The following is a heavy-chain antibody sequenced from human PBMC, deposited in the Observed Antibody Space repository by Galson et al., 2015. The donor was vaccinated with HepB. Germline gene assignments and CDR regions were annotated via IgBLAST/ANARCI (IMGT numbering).Heavy chain of an antibody. D-gene: IGHD5-24*01. CDR1: GFTFSYHG. Sequence: SLRLSCAAPGFTFSYHGMHWVRQAPGKGLEWVAVIWSDGRNEHYADSVKGRFTISRDNSKNTLYLQMNSLRDDDTAVYYCARDLGGVDGDGLDVWGQGSAVTVSS. V-gene: IGHV3-33*01. CDR3: ARDLGGVDGDGLDV. J-gene: IGHJ6*02. CDR2: IWSDGRNE.